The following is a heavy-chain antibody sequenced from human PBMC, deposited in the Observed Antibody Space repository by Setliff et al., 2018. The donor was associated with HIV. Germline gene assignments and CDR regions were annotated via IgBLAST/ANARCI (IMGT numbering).Heavy chain of an antibody. CDR3: VRAKNWNDFDY. Sequence: LRLSCAASGFTFSNYWMHWVRQAPGKGLMWVSRIHTDGTTTMYAGSVKGRFTTSRDSAKSTLYLQMNSLRAEDTALYYCVRAKNWNDFDYWGQGTLVTVSS. V-gene: IGHV3-74*03. D-gene: IGHD1-1*01. CDR1: GFTFSNYW. CDR2: IHTDGTTT. J-gene: IGHJ4*02.